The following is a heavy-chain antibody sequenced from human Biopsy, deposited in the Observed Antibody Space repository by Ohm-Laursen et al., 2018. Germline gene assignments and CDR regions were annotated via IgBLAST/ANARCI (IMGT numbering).Heavy chain of an antibody. D-gene: IGHD6-19*01. Sequence: ASVKVSCKASGYSFTSYYMHWVRQAPGQGLEWMGMINPSGSTTSYPQIFQGRVTMTRDTSKSTVYVELSSLRSADTAVYFCARNTGWYGDLYYFDYWGQGALVTVSS. CDR3: ARNTGWYGDLYYFDY. V-gene: IGHV1-46*01. CDR1: GYSFTSYY. CDR2: INPSGSTT. J-gene: IGHJ4*02.